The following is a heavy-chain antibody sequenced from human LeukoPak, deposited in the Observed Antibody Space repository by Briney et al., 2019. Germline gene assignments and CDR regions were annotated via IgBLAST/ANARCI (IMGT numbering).Heavy chain of an antibody. CDR2: IYYSGST. V-gene: IGHV4-59*01. D-gene: IGHD5-18*01. CDR3: ARARGYSYRPDY. J-gene: IGHJ4*02. Sequence: SETLSLTCTDSGTSISSYYWSWIRQPPGKGLKGIGYIYYSGSTHYNPSLKSRVTISVDTSKNQFSLKLSSVTGADTAVYCCARARGYSYRPDYWGQGTLVTVSS. CDR1: GTSISSYY.